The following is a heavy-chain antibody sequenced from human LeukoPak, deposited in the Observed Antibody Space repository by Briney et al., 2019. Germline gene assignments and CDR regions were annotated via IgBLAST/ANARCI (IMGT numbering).Heavy chain of an antibody. Sequence: SVKVSCKASGGTFSSYAISWVRQAPGQGLEWVGGIIPIFGTANYAQKFQGRVTITTDESTSTAYMELSSLRSEDTAVYYCARNYYDSSGFLDYWGQGTLVTVSS. V-gene: IGHV1-69*05. CDR1: GGTFSSYA. J-gene: IGHJ4*02. CDR3: ARNYYDSSGFLDY. D-gene: IGHD3-22*01. CDR2: IIPIFGTA.